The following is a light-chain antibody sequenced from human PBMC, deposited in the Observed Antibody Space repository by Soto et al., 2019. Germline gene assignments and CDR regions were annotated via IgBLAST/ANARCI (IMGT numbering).Light chain of an antibody. Sequence: QSALTQPPSASGSPGQSVTISCTGTSSDVGGYNYVSWYQHHPGKAPKLIIYEVDERPSGVPDRFSGSKSGNTASLTVSGLQAEVEADYYCSSYVGSNNFPYVFGTGTKLTVL. CDR3: SSYVGSNNFPYV. CDR1: SSDVGGYNY. J-gene: IGLJ1*01. V-gene: IGLV2-8*01. CDR2: EVD.